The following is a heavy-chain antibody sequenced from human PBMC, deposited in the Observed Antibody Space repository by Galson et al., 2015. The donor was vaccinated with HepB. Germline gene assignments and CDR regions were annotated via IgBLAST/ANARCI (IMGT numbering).Heavy chain of an antibody. CDR2: ISSSSSYI. CDR1: GFTFSSYS. CDR3: VRDVRGTMVRGVMGGAFDI. J-gene: IGHJ3*02. D-gene: IGHD3-10*01. V-gene: IGHV3-21*01. Sequence: SLRLSCAASGFTFSSYSMNWVRQAPGKGLEWVSSISSSSSYIYYADSVKGRFTISRDNAKNSLYLQMNSLRAEDTAVYYCVRDVRGTMVRGVMGGAFDIWGQGTMVTVSS.